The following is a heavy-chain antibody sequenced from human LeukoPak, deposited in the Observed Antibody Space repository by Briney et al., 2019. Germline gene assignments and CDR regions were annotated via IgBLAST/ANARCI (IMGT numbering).Heavy chain of an antibody. CDR3: AKDSTVSGSYYGMDI. J-gene: IGHJ6*02. CDR2: ISGSGSTT. V-gene: IGHV3-23*01. CDR1: GFTFSSYI. D-gene: IGHD3-22*01. Sequence: GGSLRLSCAAPGFTFSSYIVTWVRQAPGKGLEWVSSISGSGSTTYFADSVKGRFTISRDNSKNTLYLQMSSLRAEDTAIYYCAKDSTVSGSYYGMDIWGQGTTVTVSS.